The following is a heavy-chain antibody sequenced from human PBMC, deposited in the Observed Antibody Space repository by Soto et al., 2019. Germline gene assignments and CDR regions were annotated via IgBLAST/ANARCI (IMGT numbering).Heavy chain of an antibody. Sequence: EVQLLESGGALVQPGGSLRLSCAASGFTFSSYAMSWVRQAPGKGLEWVSLISDSGGGTYYADSVKGRFTISRDNAKNTLYLQMNSLRAADTAVFYCAKHLSNGSPDYWGQGTLVTVSS. J-gene: IGHJ4*02. CDR2: ISDSGGGT. CDR3: AKHLSNGSPDY. V-gene: IGHV3-23*01. D-gene: IGHD2-8*01. CDR1: GFTFSSYA.